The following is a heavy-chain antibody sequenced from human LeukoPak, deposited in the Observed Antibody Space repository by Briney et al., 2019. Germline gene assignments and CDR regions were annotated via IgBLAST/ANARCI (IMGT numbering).Heavy chain of an antibody. J-gene: IGHJ4*02. CDR3: ARSWDSSGYYSYFDY. CDR1: GGSISSYY. V-gene: IGHV4-59*01. Sequence: SETLSLTCTVSGGSISSYYWSWIRQPPGKGLEWIGYIYYSGSTNYNPSLKSRVTISVDTSKNQFSLKLSSVTAADTAVYYCARSWDSSGYYSYFDYWGQGTLVTVSS. D-gene: IGHD3-22*01. CDR2: IYYSGST.